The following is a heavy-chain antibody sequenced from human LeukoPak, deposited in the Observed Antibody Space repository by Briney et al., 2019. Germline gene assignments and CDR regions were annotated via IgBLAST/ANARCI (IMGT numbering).Heavy chain of an antibody. Sequence: SETLSLTCTVSGASLTRSTYYWGWIRQPPGQGLEWIGSIYFGGSTYYNPSLKSRVTISLDTSKNQFSLKLSSVTAADTALYFCAREQSNTMIQSPLYFGYWGQGTLLSVSS. D-gene: IGHD3-22*01. CDR1: GASLTRSTYY. V-gene: IGHV4-39*07. J-gene: IGHJ4*02. CDR2: IYFGGST. CDR3: AREQSNTMIQSPLYFGY.